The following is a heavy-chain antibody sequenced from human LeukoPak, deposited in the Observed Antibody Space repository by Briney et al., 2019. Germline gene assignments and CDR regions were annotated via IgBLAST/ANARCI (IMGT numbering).Heavy chain of an antibody. D-gene: IGHD5-12*01. CDR2: IWYDGSNK. V-gene: IGHV3-33*01. CDR1: GFTFSSYG. Sequence: GGSLRLSCAASGFTFSSYGMHWVRQAPGKGLEWVAVIWYDGSNKYYAGSVKGRFTISRDKSKNTLYLQMNSLRAEDTAVYYCARDIVATYYYYGMDVWGKGTTVTVSS. J-gene: IGHJ6*04. CDR3: ARDIVATYYYYGMDV.